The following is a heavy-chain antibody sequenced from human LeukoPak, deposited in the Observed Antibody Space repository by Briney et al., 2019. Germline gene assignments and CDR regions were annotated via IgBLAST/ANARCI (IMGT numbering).Heavy chain of an antibody. Sequence: TGGSLRLSCAASGFTFSSYSMNWVRQAPGKRLEWVSYISSSSSTIYYADSVKGRFTISRNNAKNSLYLQMNSLRAEDTAVYYCARGGYCSSTSCQNTDYWGQGTLVTVSS. D-gene: IGHD2-2*01. CDR2: ISSSSSTI. V-gene: IGHV3-48*01. J-gene: IGHJ4*02. CDR1: GFTFSSYS. CDR3: ARGGYCSSTSCQNTDY.